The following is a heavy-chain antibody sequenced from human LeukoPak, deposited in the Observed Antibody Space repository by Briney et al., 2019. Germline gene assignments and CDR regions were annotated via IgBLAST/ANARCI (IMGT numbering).Heavy chain of an antibody. J-gene: IGHJ4*02. CDR1: GFTFSSYA. CDR3: AKDLLDYDRRVFDY. D-gene: IGHD4/OR15-4a*01. Sequence: GGSLRLSCAVSGFTFSSYAMSWVRQAPGKGLEWVSTLTGSGDYTYYADSVKGRFTISRDNSKNTLYLQMNSLRAEDTAVYYCAKDLLDYDRRVFDYWGQGTLVTVSS. CDR2: LTGSGDYT. V-gene: IGHV3-23*01.